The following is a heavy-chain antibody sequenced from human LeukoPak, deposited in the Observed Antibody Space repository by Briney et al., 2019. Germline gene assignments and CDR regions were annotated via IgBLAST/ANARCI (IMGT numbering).Heavy chain of an antibody. Sequence: PGGSLRLSCSASGFTFSTLSMHWVRQAPGKGLEYVSGSSSNRGSTYYADSVKGRFTISRDNSKNTLYLQMSSLRPEDTAVYYCVNQISGWVYWGQGTLVTVSS. CDR3: VNQISGWVY. CDR2: SSSNRGST. V-gene: IGHV3-64D*06. J-gene: IGHJ4*02. D-gene: IGHD6-19*01. CDR1: GFTFSTLS.